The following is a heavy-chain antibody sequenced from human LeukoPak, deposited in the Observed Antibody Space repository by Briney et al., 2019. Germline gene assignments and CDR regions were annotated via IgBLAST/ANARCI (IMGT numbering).Heavy chain of an antibody. CDR2: IYYSGST. Sequence: SETLSLTCTVSGGSISSYYLSWIRQPPGKGLEWIGYIYYSGSTNYSPSLKSRVTISVDTSKNQFSLKLSSVTAADTAVYYCARSTYLHNWFDPWGQGTLVTVSS. J-gene: IGHJ5*02. CDR1: GGSISSYY. CDR3: ARSTYLHNWFDP. V-gene: IGHV4-59*01.